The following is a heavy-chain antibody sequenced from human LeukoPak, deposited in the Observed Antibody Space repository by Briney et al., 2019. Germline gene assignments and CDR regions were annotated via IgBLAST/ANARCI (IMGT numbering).Heavy chain of an antibody. D-gene: IGHD3-3*01. CDR1: GGSFSGYY. Sequence: SETLSLTCAVYGGSFSGYYWSWIRQPPGKGLGWIGEINHSGSTNYNPSLKSRVTISVDTSKNQFSLKLSSVTAADTAVYYCARGIETSDFWSGSLLGWFDPWGQGTLVTVSS. CDR2: INHSGST. CDR3: ARGIETSDFWSGSLLGWFDP. J-gene: IGHJ5*02. V-gene: IGHV4-34*01.